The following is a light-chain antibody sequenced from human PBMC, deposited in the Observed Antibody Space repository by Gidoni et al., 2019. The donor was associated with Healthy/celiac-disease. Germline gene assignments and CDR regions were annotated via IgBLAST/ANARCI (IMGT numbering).Light chain of an antibody. J-gene: IGKJ1*01. CDR2: AAS. Sequence: DIQMPQSPSSLSASVGDRVTITCRASQSISSYLNWYQQKPGKAPKLLIYAASSLQSGVPSRFSGSGSGTDFTLTISSLQPEDFATYYCQQSYSTLRTFGQXTKVEIK. V-gene: IGKV1-39*01. CDR3: QQSYSTLRT. CDR1: QSISSY.